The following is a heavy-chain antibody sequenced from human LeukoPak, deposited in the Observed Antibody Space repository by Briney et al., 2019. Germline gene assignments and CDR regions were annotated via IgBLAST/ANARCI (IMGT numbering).Heavy chain of an antibody. D-gene: IGHD3-10*01. CDR2: IYGDGRGI. V-gene: IGHV3-74*01. Sequence: GPSLRLSCATSGFTFSSYWMLSARQVGGKGLVWVACIYGDGRGISYADCVEARLTISRDNARNTVYLQMNSLRVEDTAVYYGARGGSGGNWFDPWGQGTLVTVSS. CDR1: GFTFSSYW. CDR3: ARGGSGGNWFDP. J-gene: IGHJ5*02.